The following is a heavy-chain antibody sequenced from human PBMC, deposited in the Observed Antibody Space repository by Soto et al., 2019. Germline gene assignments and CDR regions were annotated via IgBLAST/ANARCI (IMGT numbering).Heavy chain of an antibody. CDR2: IYPGDSDT. V-gene: IGHV5-51*01. Sequence: GESLTSSCKASGYSFTSYWIGWVRQMPGKGLEWMGVIYPGDSDTRYSPSFQGQVTISADKSISTAYLQWSSLKASDTAVYYCARHNEAVAGSCWGQGTLVTVSS. D-gene: IGHD6-19*01. CDR1: GYSFTSYW. J-gene: IGHJ1*01. CDR3: ARHNEAVAGSC.